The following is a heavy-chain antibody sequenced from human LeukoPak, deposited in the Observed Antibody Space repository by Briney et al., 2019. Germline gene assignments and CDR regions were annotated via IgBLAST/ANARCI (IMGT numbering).Heavy chain of an antibody. J-gene: IGHJ6*03. CDR2: INPNSGGT. D-gene: IGHD2-15*01. CDR3: ARARLTYCSGGSCYSGSYMDV. Sequence: APVKVSCKASGYTFTGYYMHWVRQAPGQGLEGMGWINPNSGGTNYAQKFQGRVTMTRDTSISTAYMELSRLRSDDTAVYYCARARLTYCSGGSCYSGSYMDVWGKGTTVTVSS. CDR1: GYTFTGYY. V-gene: IGHV1-2*02.